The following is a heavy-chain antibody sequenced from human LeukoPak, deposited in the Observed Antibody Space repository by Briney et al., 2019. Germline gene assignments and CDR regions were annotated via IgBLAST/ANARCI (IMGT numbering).Heavy chain of an antibody. J-gene: IGHJ4*02. CDR2: ISGSGGST. V-gene: IGHV3-23*01. CDR3: VRDRSYGAFDY. D-gene: IGHD5-18*01. CDR1: GFPFSSYG. Sequence: PGGPLRLSCAASGFPFSSYGMHWVRQAPGKGLEWVSAISGSGGSTYYADSVKGRFTISRDNSKNTLYLQMNSLRAEDTAFYHCVRDRSYGAFDYWGQGTLVTVSS.